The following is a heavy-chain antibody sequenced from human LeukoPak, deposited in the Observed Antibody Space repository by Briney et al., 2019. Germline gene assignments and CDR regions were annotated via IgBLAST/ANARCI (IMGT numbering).Heavy chain of an antibody. J-gene: IGHJ4*02. CDR3: ARDKVVGATIFDY. CDR1: GFTLSTHG. CDR2: IKQDGSEI. Sequence: GGSLRLSCAASGFTLSTHGMSWVRKAPGKGLEWVANIKQDGSEIYYVDSVKGRFTISRDNAKNSLYLQMNSLRAEDTAVYYCARDKVVGATIFDYWGQGTLVTVSS. V-gene: IGHV3-7*03. D-gene: IGHD1-26*01.